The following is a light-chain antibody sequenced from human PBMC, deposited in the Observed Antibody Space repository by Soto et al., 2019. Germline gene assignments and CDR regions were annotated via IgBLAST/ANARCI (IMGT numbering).Light chain of an antibody. J-gene: IGKJ2*02. Sequence: DIQMTQSPSTLSASVGDRVTITCRASQSISTWLAWHQQIPGKAPKLLFYKASSLESGVPSRFSGSGSGTEYTLTISSLQPDDFATYYCQYYNSYSGTFGQGTKLEIK. CDR2: KAS. CDR1: QSISTW. V-gene: IGKV1-5*03. CDR3: QYYNSYSGT.